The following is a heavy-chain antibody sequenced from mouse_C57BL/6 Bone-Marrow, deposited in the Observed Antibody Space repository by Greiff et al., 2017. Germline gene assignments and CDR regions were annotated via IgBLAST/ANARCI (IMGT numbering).Heavy chain of an antibody. CDR3: ATGIYDDYGRDDAMDY. V-gene: IGHV1-55*01. CDR2: IYPGSGST. CDR1: GYTFTSYW. D-gene: IGHD2-4*01. J-gene: IGHJ4*01. Sequence: QVQLQQPGAELVKPGASVKMSCKASGYTFTSYWITWVKQRPGQGLEWIGDIYPGSGSTNYNEKFKSKATLTVDTSSSTTYMQLSSLTSEDSAVYYCATGIYDDYGRDDAMDYWGQGTTVTVSS.